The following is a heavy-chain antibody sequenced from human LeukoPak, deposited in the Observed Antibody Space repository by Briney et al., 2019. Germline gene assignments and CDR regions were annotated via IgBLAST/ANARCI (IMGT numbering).Heavy chain of an antibody. Sequence: ASVKVSRKASGGTFSSYAISWVRQTPGQGLEWMGRIIPILGIANYAQKFQGRVTITADKSTSTAYMELSSLRSEDTAVYYCARVGDGPGAFDIWGQGTMVTVSS. V-gene: IGHV1-69*04. CDR2: IIPILGIA. J-gene: IGHJ3*02. CDR1: GGTFSSYA. CDR3: ARVGDGPGAFDI.